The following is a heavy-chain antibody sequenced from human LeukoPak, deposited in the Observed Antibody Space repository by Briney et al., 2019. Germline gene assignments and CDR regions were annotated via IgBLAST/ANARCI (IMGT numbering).Heavy chain of an antibody. CDR3: ARGAVIGFYDY. D-gene: IGHD2-21*01. V-gene: IGHV3-21*01. CDR1: GFTFSSYS. CDR2: ISSSSSYI. J-gene: IGHJ4*02. Sequence: GGSLGLSCAASGFTFSSYSMNWVRQAPGKGLEWVSSISSSSSYIYYADSVKGRFTISRDNAKNSLYLQMNSLRAEDTAVYYCARGAVIGFYDYWGQGTLVTVSS.